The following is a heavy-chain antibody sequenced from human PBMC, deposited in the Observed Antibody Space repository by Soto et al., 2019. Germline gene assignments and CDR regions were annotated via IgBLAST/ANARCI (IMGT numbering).Heavy chain of an antibody. D-gene: IGHD2-8*02. V-gene: IGHV3-33*03. CDR1: GFTFRRHG. Sequence: QEQLVESGGGVVQPGMSLRLSCEGSGFTFRRHGMHWVRQSPGKGLEWLAVIWYDGSEQYYADSVKGRFTISRDNSKNMLYLQLNTLTVEDTAVYYCVRWSNHKVVDPWGQGTMVTVS. J-gene: IGHJ5*02. CDR3: VRWSNHKVVDP. CDR2: IWYDGSEQ.